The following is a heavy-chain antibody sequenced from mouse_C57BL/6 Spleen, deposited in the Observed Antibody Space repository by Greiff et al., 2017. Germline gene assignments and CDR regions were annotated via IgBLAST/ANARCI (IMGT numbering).Heavy chain of an antibody. CDR3: ARDQNSSMDY. V-gene: IGHV5-4*01. Sequence: EVKLMESGGGLVKPGGSLKLSCAASGFTFSSYAMSWVRQTPEKRLEWVATISDGGSYNYYPVNVKGRFTIARANAKNHLYLQMSHLKSEDTAMYYCARDQNSSMDYWGQGTSVTVSS. J-gene: IGHJ4*01. CDR1: GFTFSSYA. CDR2: ISDGGSYN.